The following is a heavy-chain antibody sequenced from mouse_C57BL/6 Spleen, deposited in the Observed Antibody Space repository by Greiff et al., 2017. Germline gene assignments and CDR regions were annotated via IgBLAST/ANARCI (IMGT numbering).Heavy chain of an antibody. D-gene: IGHD2-5*01. J-gene: IGHJ3*01. V-gene: IGHV2-2*01. Sequence: QVQLQQSGPGLVQPSQSLSITCTVSGFSLTSYGVHWVRQSPGKGLEWLGVIWSGGSTDYNAAFISRLSISKDNSKSQVFFKMNSLQADDTAIYYCARERDYSNQFAYWGQGTLVTVSA. CDR2: IWSGGST. CDR3: ARERDYSNQFAY. CDR1: GFSLTSYG.